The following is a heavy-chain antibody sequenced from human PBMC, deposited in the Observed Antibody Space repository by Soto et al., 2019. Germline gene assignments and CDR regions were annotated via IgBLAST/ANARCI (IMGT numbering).Heavy chain of an antibody. CDR1: GFTVSSNY. D-gene: IGHD3-3*01. Sequence: PGGSVRLACAASGFTVSSNYMSWVRQAPGEGLEWVSLIYSGGLTYYADSVKGRFTISRDNSENTLYLQMNSLRAEDTAVYYCARERYFDLWSGPTPGGSDIWGPATIVTVSS. CDR3: ARERYFDLWSGPTPGGSDI. V-gene: IGHV3-53*01. CDR2: IYSGGLT. J-gene: IGHJ3*02.